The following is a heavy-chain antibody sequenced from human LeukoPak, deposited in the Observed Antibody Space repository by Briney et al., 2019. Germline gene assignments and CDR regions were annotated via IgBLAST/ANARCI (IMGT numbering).Heavy chain of an antibody. J-gene: IGHJ4*02. CDR2: ISSSSSYI. D-gene: IGHD3-22*01. V-gene: IGHV3-21*01. CDR1: GFTFSSYS. Sequence: GGSLRLCCAASGFTFSSYSMNWVRQAPGKGLEWVSSISSSSSYIYYADSVKGRFTISRDNAKNSLYLQMNSLRAEDTAVYYCARGSTYYDSSGQVPFDYWGQGTLVTVSS. CDR3: ARGSTYYDSSGQVPFDY.